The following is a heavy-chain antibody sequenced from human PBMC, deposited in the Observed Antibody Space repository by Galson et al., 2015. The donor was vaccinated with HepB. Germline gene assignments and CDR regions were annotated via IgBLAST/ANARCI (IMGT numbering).Heavy chain of an antibody. CDR3: YYYVMDV. J-gene: IGHJ6*02. V-gene: IGHV6-1*01. Sequence: CAISGDSVSNNNAAWNWIRQSPSRGLEWLGRTYYRARWYSDYAVSVRSRIIINADTSKNQFSLQLNSVTPEDTAVYYYYYYVMDVWGQGTTVTVSS. CDR1: GDSVSNNNAA. CDR2: TYYRARWYS.